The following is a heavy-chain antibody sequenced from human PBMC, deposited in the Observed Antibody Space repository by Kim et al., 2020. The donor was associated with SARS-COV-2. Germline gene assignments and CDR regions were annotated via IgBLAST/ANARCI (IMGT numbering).Heavy chain of an antibody. CDR3: ARDHSWVGQLLFPSDY. Sequence: SETLSLTCTVSSASISGHYWSWIRQPAGKGLEWIGRVHDIAGGGTNYNPSLTSRVTISLDTSRNQFSLKLTSVTAADTAVYYCARDHSWVGQLLFPSDYWGQGILVTVSS. CDR2: VHDIAGGGT. CDR1: SASISGHY. D-gene: IGHD3-10*01. J-gene: IGHJ4*02. V-gene: IGHV4-4*07.